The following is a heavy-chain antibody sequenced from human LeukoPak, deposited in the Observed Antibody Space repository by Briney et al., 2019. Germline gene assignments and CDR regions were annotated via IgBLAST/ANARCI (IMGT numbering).Heavy chain of an antibody. CDR3: ARGPSGYHNT. V-gene: IGHV3-23*01. D-gene: IGHD5-12*01. Sequence: PGETLRLSCAASGFSFSSFGMTWVRQAPGKGLEWVSAIIFSGGTTYYADSVKGRFTISRDNSKNTLYLQMNSLRAEDTAVYYCARGPSGYHNTGGQGTLVTVSS. CDR2: IIFSGGTT. CDR1: GFSFSSFG. J-gene: IGHJ4*02.